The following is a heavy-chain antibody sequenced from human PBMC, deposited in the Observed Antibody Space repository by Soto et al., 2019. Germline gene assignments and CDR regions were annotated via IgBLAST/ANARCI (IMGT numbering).Heavy chain of an antibody. J-gene: IGHJ4*02. V-gene: IGHV3-23*01. CDR1: GFTFSSYA. D-gene: IGHD7-27*01. CDR3: AKGLGTSMAKFDY. Sequence: GGSLRLSCAASGFTFSSYAMSWVRQAPGKGLEWVSSISGSGSSTFYADSVKGRFTFSRDNSKNTLYLQMNSLRAEDTAVYYCAKGLGTSMAKFDYWGQGTLVTVSS. CDR2: ISGSGSST.